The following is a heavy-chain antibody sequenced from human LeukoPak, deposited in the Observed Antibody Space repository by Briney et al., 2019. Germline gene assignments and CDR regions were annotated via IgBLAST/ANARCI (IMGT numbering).Heavy chain of an antibody. J-gene: IGHJ6*02. CDR1: GFTFSSYG. CDR2: ISYDGSNE. V-gene: IGHV3-30*03. Sequence: PGGSLRLSCAASGFTFSSYGMHWVRQAPGKGLEWVAVISYDGSNEYYADSVKGRFTISRDNSKNTLYLQMSSLRAEDTAVYYCARAMDVWGQGTTVAVSS. CDR3: ARAMDV.